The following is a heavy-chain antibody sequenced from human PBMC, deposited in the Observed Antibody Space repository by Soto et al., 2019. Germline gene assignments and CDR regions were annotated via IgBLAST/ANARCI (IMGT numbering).Heavy chain of an antibody. V-gene: IGHV4-39*01. CDR3: ARQTGTAYIRDGDFDS. CDR1: GDSMSSSSFS. J-gene: IGHJ4*02. D-gene: IGHD3-3*02. Sequence: QLQLQESGPGLVKPSETLSLTCTVSGDSMSSSSFSWGLIRQPPGKGLEWIGSLYHSGWTSYNPSLKTGVSLSLDTSINHFSLRLRSVAAADTAVYYWARQTGTAYIRDGDFDSWGRGTMVTFSS. CDR2: LYHSGWT.